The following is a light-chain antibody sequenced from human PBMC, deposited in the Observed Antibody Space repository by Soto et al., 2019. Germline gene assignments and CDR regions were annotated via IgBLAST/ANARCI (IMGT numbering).Light chain of an antibody. J-gene: IGKJ1*01. CDR1: QTVSGSY. CDR2: AAS. CDR3: KLYGPAPWT. Sequence: EIVLTHSAGPLSLSPGARATLSCRASQTVSGSYLAWFQQKPGQTPRLLIYAASTSAAGVPGRFSGSGSGTDFSLTINRLELEDVALYYCKLYGPAPWTVGQGTKVEIK. V-gene: IGKV3-20*01.